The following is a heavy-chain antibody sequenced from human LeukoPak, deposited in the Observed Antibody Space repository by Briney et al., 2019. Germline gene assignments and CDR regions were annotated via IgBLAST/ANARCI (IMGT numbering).Heavy chain of an antibody. CDR3: ARERRVVRGVPDY. J-gene: IGHJ4*02. Sequence: ASVKVSCKASGGTFSSYAINWVRQATGQGLEWMGWMNPNSGNTGYAQKFQGRVTMTRNTSISTAYMELSSLRSEDTAVYYCARERRVVRGVPDYWGQGTLVTVSS. V-gene: IGHV1-8*02. CDR2: MNPNSGNT. D-gene: IGHD3-10*01. CDR1: GGTFSSYA.